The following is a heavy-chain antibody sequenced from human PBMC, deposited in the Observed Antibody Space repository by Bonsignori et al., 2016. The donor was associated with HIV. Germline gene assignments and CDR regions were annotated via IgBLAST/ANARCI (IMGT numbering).Heavy chain of an antibody. CDR2: IYYSGST. Sequence: WIRQPPGKGLEWIGHIYYSGSTDYNPSLKSRVTISVDTSKNQFSLKVSSVTAADTAMYYCARSTFIAAVGAFDSWGQGTLVTVSS. CDR3: ARSTFIAAVGAFDS. D-gene: IGHD6-13*01. J-gene: IGHJ4*02. V-gene: IGHV4-59*01.